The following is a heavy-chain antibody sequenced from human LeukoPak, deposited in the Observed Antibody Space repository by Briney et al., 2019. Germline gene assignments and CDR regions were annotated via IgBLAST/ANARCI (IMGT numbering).Heavy chain of an antibody. J-gene: IGHJ4*02. D-gene: IGHD2-2*01. CDR3: ARYCSSTSCWHFDY. CDR1: GGSISSSGCY. Sequence: SETLSLTCTVSGGSISSSGCYWGWIRQPPGKGLEWIGSIYYSGSTYYNPSLKSRVTISVDTSKNQFSLKLSSVTAADTAVYYCARYCSSTSCWHFDYWGQGTLVTVSS. V-gene: IGHV4-39*07. CDR2: IYYSGST.